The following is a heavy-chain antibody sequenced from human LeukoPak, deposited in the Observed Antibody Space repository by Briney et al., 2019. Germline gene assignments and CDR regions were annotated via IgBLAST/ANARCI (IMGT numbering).Heavy chain of an antibody. D-gene: IGHD5-24*01. V-gene: IGHV3-43*02. CDR2: ISGDGDST. Sequence: GGPLRLPCAASGFTFDDYAIHWARQAPGRGLDWVSLISGDGDSTYYADSVKGRFTISRDNSKNSLYLQMNSLRTEDTALYYCAKGNERRAFDIWGQGTMVTVSS. CDR3: AKGNERRAFDI. CDR1: GFTFDDYA. J-gene: IGHJ3*02.